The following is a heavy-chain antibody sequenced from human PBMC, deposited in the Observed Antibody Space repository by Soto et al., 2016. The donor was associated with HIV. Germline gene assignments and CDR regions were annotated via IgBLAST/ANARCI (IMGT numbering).Heavy chain of an antibody. J-gene: IGHJ6*02. Sequence: EVQLVESGGGVVRPGGSLRLSCAASGFTLDDYGMSWVRQAPGKGLEWVSGINWNGGSTSYADSVKGRFTISRDNAKNSLYLQMNSLRAEDTALYYCARDRGYYYGSGSSKAVYYYGMDVWGQGTTVTVSS. CDR3: ARDRGYYYGSGSSKAVYYYGMDV. CDR1: GFTLDDYG. D-gene: IGHD3-10*01. CDR2: INWNGGST. V-gene: IGHV3-20*04.